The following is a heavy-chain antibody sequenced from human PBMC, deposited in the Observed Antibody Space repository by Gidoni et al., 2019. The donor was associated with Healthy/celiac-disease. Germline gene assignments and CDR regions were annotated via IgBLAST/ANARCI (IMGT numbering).Heavy chain of an antibody. CDR1: GFSLSTSGMC. V-gene: IGHV2-70*01. CDR2: IDWDDDK. D-gene: IGHD3-10*01. CDR3: ARYYYGSGSYPSFDY. Sequence: QVTLRESGPALVKPTQTLTLPCTFSGFSLSTSGMCVSWIRQPPGKALEWLALIDWDDDKYYSTSLKTRLTISKDTSKNQVVLTMTNMDPVDTATYYCARYYYGSGSYPSFDYWGQGTLVTVSS. J-gene: IGHJ4*02.